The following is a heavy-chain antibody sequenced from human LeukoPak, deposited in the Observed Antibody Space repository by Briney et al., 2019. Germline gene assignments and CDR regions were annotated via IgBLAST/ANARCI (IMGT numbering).Heavy chain of an antibody. CDR2: IWYDGSNK. J-gene: IGHJ4*02. Sequence: PGRSLRLSCAASGFIFSSYGMHWVRQAPGKGLEWVAVIWYDGSNKYYADSVKGRFTISRDNSKNTLYLQMNSLRAEDTAVYYCAKTVVVITFRFDSWGQGSLVTVSS. V-gene: IGHV3-33*06. CDR1: GFIFSSYG. CDR3: AKTVVVITFRFDS. D-gene: IGHD2-21*01.